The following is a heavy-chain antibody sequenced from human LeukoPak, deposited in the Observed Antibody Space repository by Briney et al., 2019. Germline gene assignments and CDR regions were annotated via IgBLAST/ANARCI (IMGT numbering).Heavy chain of an antibody. V-gene: IGHV3-15*01. CDR3: AADVPTHGAGELDF. J-gene: IGHJ4*02. Sequence: NPGGSLRLSCAASGFTFSSYSMNWVRQAPGKGLEWVGRVKSKTDGGTTDHTAPVKGRFSISRDDSKNTLYLQMNSLKTEDTAVYYCAADVPTHGAGELDFWGQGTLVTVSS. CDR2: VKSKTDGGTT. CDR1: GFTFSSYS. D-gene: IGHD3-10*01.